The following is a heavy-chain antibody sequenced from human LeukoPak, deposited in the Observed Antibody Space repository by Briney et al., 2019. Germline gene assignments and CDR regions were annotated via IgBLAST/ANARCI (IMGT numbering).Heavy chain of an antibody. J-gene: IGHJ4*02. CDR2: IIPILGIA. CDR1: GYTFTSYG. D-gene: IGHD3-22*01. Sequence: ASVKVSCTASGYTFTSYGISWVRQALGQGLEWMGRIIPILGIANYAQKFQGRVTITADKSTSTAYMGLSSLRSEDTAVYYCARLFDYYDSSGYYRDQDYWGQGTLVTVSS. CDR3: ARLFDYYDSSGYYRDQDY. V-gene: IGHV1-69*04.